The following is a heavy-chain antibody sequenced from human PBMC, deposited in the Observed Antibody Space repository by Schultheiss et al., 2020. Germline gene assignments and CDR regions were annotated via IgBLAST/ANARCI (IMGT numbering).Heavy chain of an antibody. D-gene: IGHD6-13*01. V-gene: IGHV4-59*08. Sequence: SETLSLTCTVSGGSISSYYWSWIRQPPGKGLEWIGYIYYSGSTYYNPSLKSRVTISLDTSRNQFSLKLSSMTAADTAVYYCARPSGTLSGFDIWGQGTMVTVSS. CDR2: IYYSGST. CDR3: ARPSGTLSGFDI. CDR1: GGSISSYY. J-gene: IGHJ3*02.